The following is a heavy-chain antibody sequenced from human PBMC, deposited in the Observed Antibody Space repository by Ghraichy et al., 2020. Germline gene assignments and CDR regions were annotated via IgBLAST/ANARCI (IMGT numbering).Heavy chain of an antibody. CDR2: ISSSGSTI. J-gene: IGHJ6*02. D-gene: IGHD6-13*01. CDR3: ARGQQQLVPHLYYYYYGMDV. CDR1: GFTFSDYY. V-gene: IGHV3-11*04. Sequence: GGSLRLSCAASGFTFSDYYMSWIRQAPGKGLEWVSYISSSGSTIYYADSVKGRFTISRDNAKNSLYLQMNSLRAEDTAVYYCARGQQQLVPHLYYYYYGMDVWGQGTTVTVSS.